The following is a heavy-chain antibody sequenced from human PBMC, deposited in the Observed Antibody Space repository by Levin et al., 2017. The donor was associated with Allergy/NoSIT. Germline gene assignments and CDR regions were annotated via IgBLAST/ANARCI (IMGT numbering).Heavy chain of an antibody. J-gene: IGHJ3*02. D-gene: IGHD3-10*01. CDR1: GFTFSSYA. CDR2: ISYDGSNK. V-gene: IGHV3-30-3*01. Sequence: PGGSLRLSCAASGFTFSSYAMHWVRQAPGKGLEWVAVISYDGSNKYYADSVKGRFTISRDNSKNTLYLQMNSLRAEDTAVYYCATRSRNYYGSGSYLFDIWGQGTMVTVSS. CDR3: ATRSRNYYGSGSYLFDI.